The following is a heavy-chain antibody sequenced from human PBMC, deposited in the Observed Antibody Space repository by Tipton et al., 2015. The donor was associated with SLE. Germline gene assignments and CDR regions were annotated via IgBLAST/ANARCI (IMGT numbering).Heavy chain of an antibody. CDR3: AVELEPWGGFHH. Sequence: SLRLSCAPSGFTFGGFSMNWVRQAPGKGLEWVAIVYGNGRTTLYADSVKGRFTISRDNGNNVLYLQMNSLRVEDTAVYYCAVELEPWGGFHHWGQGTLVTVSS. CDR1: GFTFGGFS. V-gene: IGHV3-23*03. J-gene: IGHJ1*01. CDR2: VYGNGRTT. D-gene: IGHD1-1*01.